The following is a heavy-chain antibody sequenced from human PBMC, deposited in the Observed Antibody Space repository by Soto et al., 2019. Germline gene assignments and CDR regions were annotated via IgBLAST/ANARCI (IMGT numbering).Heavy chain of an antibody. Sequence: ASVKVSCKASGYTFTGYYMHWVRQAPGQGLEWMGWINPNSGGTNYAQKFQGWVTMTRDTSISTAYMELSRLRSDDTAVYYCARVFGYYGSGSYYNRVGWYGMDVWGQGTTVTVSS. V-gene: IGHV1-2*04. CDR2: INPNSGGT. D-gene: IGHD3-10*01. CDR3: ARVFGYYGSGSYYNRVGWYGMDV. J-gene: IGHJ6*02. CDR1: GYTFTGYY.